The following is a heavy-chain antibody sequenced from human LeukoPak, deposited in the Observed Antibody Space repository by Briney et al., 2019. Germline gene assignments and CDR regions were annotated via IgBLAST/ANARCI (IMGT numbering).Heavy chain of an antibody. D-gene: IGHD5-12*01. CDR1: GFTFSSYG. Sequence: GRSLRLSCAASGFTFSSYGMHWVRQAPGKGLEWVAVISYDGRDKYYADSVKGRFTISRDNSRNTLYLQMNSLRSEDTAVYYCARVVGWLHKLGDAFDIWGQGTMVTVSS. V-gene: IGHV3-30*03. CDR2: ISYDGRDK. J-gene: IGHJ3*02. CDR3: ARVVGWLHKLGDAFDI.